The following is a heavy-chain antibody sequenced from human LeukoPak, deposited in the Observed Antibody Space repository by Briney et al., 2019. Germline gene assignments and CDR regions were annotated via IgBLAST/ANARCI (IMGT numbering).Heavy chain of an antibody. CDR3: ATDLNYDRTRSTPYYYYGMDV. V-gene: IGHV1-24*01. Sequence: ASVKVSCKVSGYTLTELSMHWVRQAPGKGLEWMGGFDPEDGETIYAQKFRGRVTMTEDTSTDTAYMELSSLRSEDTAVYYCATDLNYDRTRSTPYYYYGMDVWGQGTTVTVSS. D-gene: IGHD4-11*01. J-gene: IGHJ6*02. CDR2: FDPEDGET. CDR1: GYTLTELS.